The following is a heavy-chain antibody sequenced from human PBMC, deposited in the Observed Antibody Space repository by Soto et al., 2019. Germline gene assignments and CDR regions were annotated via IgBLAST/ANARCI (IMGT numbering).Heavy chain of an antibody. D-gene: IGHD6-13*01. J-gene: IGHJ6*02. Sequence: QVQLVQSGAEVKKPGASVKVSCKASGYTFTSYYMHWVRQAPGQGLEWMGVINPSAGTTSYAQKSQARVTMTRDTSTSTVYMELSSLRSEDTAVYYCARDLDPKIAAAGQHDYGMDVWGQGTTVTVSS. CDR1: GYTFTSYY. CDR2: INPSAGTT. V-gene: IGHV1-46*01. CDR3: ARDLDPKIAAAGQHDYGMDV.